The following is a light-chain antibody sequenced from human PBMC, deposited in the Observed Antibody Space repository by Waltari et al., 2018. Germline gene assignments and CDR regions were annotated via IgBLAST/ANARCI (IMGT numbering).Light chain of an antibody. J-gene: IGKJ5*01. CDR2: WAS. CDR3: QQYYSTPPIA. V-gene: IGKV4-1*01. CDR1: QSVLDSATNKNS. Sequence: DIVLTQSPDYLAASLRARATINCTSSQSVLDSATNKNSLPWYQQKPVQPPELLIYWASTRESGVPDRFSGSGSGADFTLTISSLQAEDVAVYYCQQYYSTPPIAFGQGTRLEIK.